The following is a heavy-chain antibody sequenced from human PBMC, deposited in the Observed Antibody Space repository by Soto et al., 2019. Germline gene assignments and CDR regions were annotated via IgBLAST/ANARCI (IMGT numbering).Heavy chain of an antibody. J-gene: IGHJ4*02. V-gene: IGHV4-59*08. Sequence: PSETLSLTCTVSGGSISSYYWSWIRQPPGKGLEWIGYIYYSGSTNYNPSLKSRVTISVDTSKNQFSLKLSSVTAADTAVYYCARHDPYGDYSDYWGQGTLVTVSS. D-gene: IGHD4-17*01. CDR1: GGSISSYY. CDR2: IYYSGST. CDR3: ARHDPYGDYSDY.